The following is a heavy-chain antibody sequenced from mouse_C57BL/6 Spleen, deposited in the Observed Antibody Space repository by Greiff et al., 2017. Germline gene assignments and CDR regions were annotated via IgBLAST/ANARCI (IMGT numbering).Heavy chain of an antibody. CDR2: IDPNSGGT. V-gene: IGHV1-72*01. D-gene: IGHD2-4*01. Sequence: VQLQQSGAELVKPGASVKLSCKASGYTFTSYWMHWVKQRPGRGLEWIGRIDPNSGGTKYNEKFKGKATLTVDKPSSTAYMQLSSLTSEDSAVYYCAREGGLRRKAWFAYWGQGTLVTVSA. CDR3: AREGGLRRKAWFAY. CDR1: GYTFTSYW. J-gene: IGHJ3*01.